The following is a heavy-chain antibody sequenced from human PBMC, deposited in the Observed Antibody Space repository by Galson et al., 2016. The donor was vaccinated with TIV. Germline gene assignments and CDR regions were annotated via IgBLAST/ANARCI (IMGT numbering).Heavy chain of an antibody. CDR1: GGTFRTYS. V-gene: IGHV1-69*04. CDR2: IIPILGLA. D-gene: IGHD3-10*01. J-gene: IGHJ5*02. Sequence: SVKVSCKASGGTFRTYSFNWVRQAPGQGLQWMGRIIPILGLANYAQKFQGRVTITADTSLSTAYMELRSLKSEDTAVYYCARDRIDYFDWGNNVWFDPWGQGTLVTVSS. CDR3: ARDRIDYFDWGNNVWFDP.